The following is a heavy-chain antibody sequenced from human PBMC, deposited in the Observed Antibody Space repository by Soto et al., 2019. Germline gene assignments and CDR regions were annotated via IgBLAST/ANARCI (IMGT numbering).Heavy chain of an antibody. V-gene: IGHV3-23*01. CDR1: GFTFSSYA. CDR3: AKTANGWFSAFDI. CDR2: ISGSGGTT. D-gene: IGHD6-19*01. J-gene: IGHJ3*02. Sequence: EVQLLESGGGLVQPGGSLRLSCAASGFTFSSYAMSWVRQAPGKGLEWVSAISGSGGTTYYADSVKGRFTFSRDNSKNTLYLQMNSLRAEDTAVYYCAKTANGWFSAFDIWGQGTMATVSS.